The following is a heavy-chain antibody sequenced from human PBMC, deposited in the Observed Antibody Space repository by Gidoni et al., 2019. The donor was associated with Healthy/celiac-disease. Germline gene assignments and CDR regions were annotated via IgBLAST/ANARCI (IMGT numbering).Heavy chain of an antibody. J-gene: IGHJ4*02. CDR2: ISGSGGST. V-gene: IGHV3-23*01. CDR3: AKDVILQPWLLHFDY. CDR1: GFSFSRYA. Sequence: EVQLLASGGGLVQPGGSLLLSCAASGFSFSRYAMSWVRQAPGKGLEWVSAISGSGGSTYYADSVKGRFTISRDNSKNTLYLQMNSLRAEDTAVYYCAKDVILQPWLLHFDYWGQGTLVTVSS. D-gene: IGHD5-12*01.